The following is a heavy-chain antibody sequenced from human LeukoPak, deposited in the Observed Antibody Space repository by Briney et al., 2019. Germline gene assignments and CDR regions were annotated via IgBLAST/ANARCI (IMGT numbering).Heavy chain of an antibody. CDR3: AKALWFGESVFDY. V-gene: IGHV3-23*01. CDR2: ISGSGDNT. Sequence: GGSLRLSCEASGIALSSYAMTWVRQLQGTGLEWVSAISGSGDNTYYADSVKGRFTISRDNSKNTLYLQMNSLRAEDTAVYYCAKALWFGESVFDYWGQGTLVTVSS. CDR1: GIALSSYA. J-gene: IGHJ4*02. D-gene: IGHD3-10*01.